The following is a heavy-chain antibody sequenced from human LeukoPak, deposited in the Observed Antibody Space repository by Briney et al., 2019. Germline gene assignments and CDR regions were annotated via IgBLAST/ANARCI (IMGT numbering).Heavy chain of an antibody. CDR2: IYPGDSDT. Sequence: PGESLKISCKASGYSFTSYWIGWVRQMPGKGLEWMGIIYPGDSDTRYNPSFQGQVTISADKSISTAYLQRSSLKASDTAMYYCARQDGSGSYYPPRADYWGQGTLVTVSS. J-gene: IGHJ4*02. CDR3: ARQDGSGSYYPPRADY. V-gene: IGHV5-51*01. CDR1: GYSFTSYW. D-gene: IGHD3-10*01.